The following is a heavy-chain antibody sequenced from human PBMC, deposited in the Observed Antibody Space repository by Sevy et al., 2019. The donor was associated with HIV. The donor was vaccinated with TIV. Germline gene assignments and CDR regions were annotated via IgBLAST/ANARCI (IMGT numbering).Heavy chain of an antibody. V-gene: IGHV3-30*09. J-gene: IGHJ4*02. CDR3: ARVGVSYCTDDCYHRFDY. CDR2: ISYDGSKK. Sequence: GGSLRLSCAASGFTFSSYALLWVRQAPGKGLEWVSLISYDGSKKYYSDSVKGRFDISRDESKTTLFIQMNSLRSEDTVIYYCARVGVSYCTDDCYHRFDYWGRGTLVTVSS. D-gene: IGHD2-21*02. CDR1: GFTFSSYA.